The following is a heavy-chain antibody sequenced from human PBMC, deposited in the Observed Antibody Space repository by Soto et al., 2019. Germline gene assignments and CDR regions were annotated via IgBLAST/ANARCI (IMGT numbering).Heavy chain of an antibody. J-gene: IGHJ4*02. V-gene: IGHV3-23*01. CDR1: GHTFHSYA. D-gene: IGHD2-2*01. CDR3: AKVSMGIGVVPAALN. CDR2: ISGSGGST. Sequence: EVQLLESGGGLVQPGGSLRLSCVASGHTFHSYAMSWVRQAPGKGLEWVSGISGSGGSTYYADSVRGRFTISRDDSKNTLYLQRNSLRAEDTAVYYCAKVSMGIGVVPAALNWGQGTLVTVSS.